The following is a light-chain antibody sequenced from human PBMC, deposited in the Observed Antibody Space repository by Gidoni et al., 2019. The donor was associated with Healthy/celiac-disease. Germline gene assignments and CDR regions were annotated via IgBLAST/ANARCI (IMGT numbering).Light chain of an antibody. CDR3: QQLNSYPRT. Sequence: DIQLTQSPSFLSAPVGDRVTITCRASQGISSYLAWYQQKPGKAPKLLIYAASTLQSGVPSRFSGSGSGTEFTLTISSLQTEDFATYYCQQLNSYPRTFGQGTKVEIK. CDR2: AAS. J-gene: IGKJ1*01. V-gene: IGKV1-9*01. CDR1: QGISSY.